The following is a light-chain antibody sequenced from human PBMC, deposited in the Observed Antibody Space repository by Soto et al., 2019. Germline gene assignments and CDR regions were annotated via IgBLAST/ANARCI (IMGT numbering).Light chain of an antibody. V-gene: IGLV2-8*01. Sequence: QSVLTQPPSASGSPGQSVAISCTGTSSDVGGNNYVSWYQQHPGKAPKLMIYEVNKRPSGVPDRFDGSKSGNTASLTVSGLQAEDEADYYCSSYAGSSNVFGTGTKVTVL. CDR2: EVN. CDR3: SSYAGSSNV. CDR1: SSDVGGNNY. J-gene: IGLJ1*01.